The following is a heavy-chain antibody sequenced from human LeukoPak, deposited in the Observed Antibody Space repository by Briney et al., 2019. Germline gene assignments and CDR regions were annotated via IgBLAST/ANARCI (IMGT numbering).Heavy chain of an antibody. Sequence: GSVTVSCTASGYIFTSSYIHWVRQAPGQGLEWMGMIIPGGGSRGYAQKFQGRVTITRDMSTSTAYMELSSLRSEDTAVFYCARRAQVERSDSQIDYWGQGTLVTVSS. CDR1: GYIFTSSY. CDR2: IIPGGGSR. J-gene: IGHJ4*02. V-gene: IGHV1-46*01. CDR3: ARRAQVERSDSQIDY. D-gene: IGHD1-1*01.